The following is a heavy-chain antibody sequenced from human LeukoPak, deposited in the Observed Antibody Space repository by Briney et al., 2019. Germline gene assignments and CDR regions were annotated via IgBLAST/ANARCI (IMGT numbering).Heavy chain of an antibody. CDR1: GGSISSSYYY. CDR3: ARLRFYDSSGYYYFRGRRGYYFDY. J-gene: IGHJ4*02. V-gene: IGHV4-39*07. CDR2: INHSGST. D-gene: IGHD3-22*01. Sequence: SETLSLTCTVSGGSISSSYYYWGWIRQPPGKGLEWIGEINHSGSTNYNPSLKSRVTISVDTSKNQFSLKLSSVTAADTAVYYCARLRFYDSSGYYYFRGRRGYYFDYWGQGTLVTVSS.